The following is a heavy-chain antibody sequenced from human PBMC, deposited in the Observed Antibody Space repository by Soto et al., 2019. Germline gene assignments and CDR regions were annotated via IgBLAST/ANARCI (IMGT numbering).Heavy chain of an antibody. CDR2: INPNSGGT. J-gene: IGHJ5*02. Sequence: GASVKVSCKASGYTFTGYYMHWVRQAPGQGLEWVGWINPNSGGTNYAQKFQGWVTMTRDTSISTAYMELSRLRSDDTAVYYCASTQCSGGSCYDGFDPWGQGTLVTVSS. V-gene: IGHV1-2*04. CDR1: GYTFTGYY. D-gene: IGHD2-15*01. CDR3: ASTQCSGGSCYDGFDP.